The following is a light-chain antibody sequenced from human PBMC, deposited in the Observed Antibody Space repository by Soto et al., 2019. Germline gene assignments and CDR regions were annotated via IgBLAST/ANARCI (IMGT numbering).Light chain of an antibody. Sequence: EIVLTQSPGTLSLSPGERATLSCRASQSISNNLAWYHQKPGQAPRLLIYGASSRATGIPDRFSGSGSGTDFTLTIIRLEAEDFALYYCQQYGRPWTFGQGTKVEIK. V-gene: IGKV3-20*01. CDR3: QQYGRPWT. CDR1: QSISNN. CDR2: GAS. J-gene: IGKJ1*01.